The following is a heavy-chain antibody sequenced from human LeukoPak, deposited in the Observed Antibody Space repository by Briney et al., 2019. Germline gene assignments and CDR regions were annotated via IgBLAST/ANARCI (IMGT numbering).Heavy chain of an antibody. D-gene: IGHD3-10*01. J-gene: IGHJ4*02. V-gene: IGHV3-20*04. CDR1: GFTFDAYV. CDR3: ARVYMSKIPFS. CDR2: INWSGGST. Sequence: PGGSLRLSCAASGFTFDAYVMTWVRQAPGKGLEWVYGINWSGGSTGYADSVKGRFTISRDNAKNSLYLQMNSLRAEDTALYYCARVYMSKIPFSWGQGTLVTVSS.